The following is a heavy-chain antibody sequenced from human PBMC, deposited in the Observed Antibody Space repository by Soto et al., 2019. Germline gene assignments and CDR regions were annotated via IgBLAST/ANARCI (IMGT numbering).Heavy chain of an antibody. CDR2: ILVGGST. CDR3: AKATATGGGAFDI. Sequence: GGSLRLSCAASGFTCSSYDMSWVRQAPGKGLEWVSTILVGGSTHYPDSVKGRFTISRDNSKNTAFLQMNSLTPGDTAVYYCAKATATGGGAFDICGQGTVVTVSS. D-gene: IGHD2-8*02. V-gene: IGHV3-23*01. J-gene: IGHJ3*02. CDR1: GFTCSSYD.